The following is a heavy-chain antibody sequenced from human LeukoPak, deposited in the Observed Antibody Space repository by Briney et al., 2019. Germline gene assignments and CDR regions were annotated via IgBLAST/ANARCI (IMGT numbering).Heavy chain of an antibody. Sequence: PGGSLRLSCAASGFTFSNYAMSRVRQAPGKGLEWVSAISDGGGNTYYADSVKGRFTISRDNSKNTLYLQMSSLRAEDTAIYYCAKGANRAYYYGSGSSIFDYWGQGTLVTVSS. CDR3: AKGANRAYYYGSGSSIFDY. CDR2: ISDGGGNT. J-gene: IGHJ4*02. CDR1: GFTFSNYA. V-gene: IGHV3-23*01. D-gene: IGHD3-10*01.